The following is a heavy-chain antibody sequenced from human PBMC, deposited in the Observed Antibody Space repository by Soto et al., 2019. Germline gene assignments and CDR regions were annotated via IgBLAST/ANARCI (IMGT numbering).Heavy chain of an antibody. V-gene: IGHV4-61*01. CDR2: IYYSGST. CDR1: CGSVSSGSYY. J-gene: IGHJ6*01. Sequence: SETLCLTCTVSCGSVSSGSYYWSWIRQPPGKGLEWIGYIYYSGSTNYNPSLKSRVTISVDTSKNQFSLKLSSVTAADTAVYYCARDHYSDSSGYWPRAYHYYGMDVWGQGTTATVS. D-gene: IGHD3-22*01. CDR3: ARDHYSDSSGYWPRAYHYYGMDV.